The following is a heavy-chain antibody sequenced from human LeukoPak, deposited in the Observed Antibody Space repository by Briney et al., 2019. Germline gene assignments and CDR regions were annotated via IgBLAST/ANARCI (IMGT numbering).Heavy chain of an antibody. Sequence: PGGSLRLSCAASGFTFSSYAMSWVRQAPGKGLEWVSAISGSGGSTYYADTVKGRFTITRDNSKNTLYLQMNSLRAEDTAVYYCAKTPTYYDFWSGYYFDYWGQGTLVTVSS. V-gene: IGHV3-23*01. J-gene: IGHJ4*02. CDR2: ISGSGGST. CDR1: GFTFSSYA. D-gene: IGHD3-3*01. CDR3: AKTPTYYDFWSGYYFDY.